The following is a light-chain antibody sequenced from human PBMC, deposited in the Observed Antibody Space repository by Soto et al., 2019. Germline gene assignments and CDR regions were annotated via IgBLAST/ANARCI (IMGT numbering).Light chain of an antibody. CDR3: QQRSNWIFT. V-gene: IGKV3-11*01. CDR1: QSVSNY. CDR2: DAS. Sequence: EVVLTQSPATLSLSPGEGATLSCRASQSVSNYLAWYQQGPGQAPRLLIYDASSRATGIPARFSGSGSGTDFTLTITSLEPEDFAVYYCQQRSNWIFTFGPGTIVDIK. J-gene: IGKJ3*01.